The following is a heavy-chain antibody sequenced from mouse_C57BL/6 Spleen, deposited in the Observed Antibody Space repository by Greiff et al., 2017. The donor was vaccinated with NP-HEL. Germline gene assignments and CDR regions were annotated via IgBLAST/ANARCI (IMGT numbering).Heavy chain of an antibody. V-gene: IGHV1-69*01. J-gene: IGHJ1*03. Sequence: QVHVKQPGAELVMPGASVKLSCKASGYTFTSYWMHWVKQRPGQGLEWIGEIDPSDSYTNYNQKFKGKSTLTVDKSSSTAYMQLSSLTSEDSAVYYCARMGLRRYFDVWGTGTTVTVSS. CDR3: ARMGLRRYFDV. CDR1: GYTFTSYW. D-gene: IGHD2-4*01. CDR2: IDPSDSYT.